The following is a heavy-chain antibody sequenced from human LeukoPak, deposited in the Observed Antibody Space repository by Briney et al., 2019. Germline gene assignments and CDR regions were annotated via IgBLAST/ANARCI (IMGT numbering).Heavy chain of an antibody. V-gene: IGHV3-30*04. D-gene: IGHD3-10*01. CDR3: AKCPLRGVIKDQTKVPYYYYYYYMDV. Sequence: PGRSLRLSCAASGFTFSSYAMHWVRQAPGKGLEWVAVISYDGSNKYYADSVKGRFTISRDNSKSTLYLQMNSLRAEDTAVYYCAKCPLRGVIKDQTKVPYYYYYYYMDVWGKGTTVTISS. CDR1: GFTFSSYA. CDR2: ISYDGSNK. J-gene: IGHJ6*03.